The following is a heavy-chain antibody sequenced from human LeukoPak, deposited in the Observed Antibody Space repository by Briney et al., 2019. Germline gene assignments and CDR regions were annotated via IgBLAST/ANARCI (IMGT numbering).Heavy chain of an antibody. CDR1: GLTFSRYA. CDR2: ISSSGDST. J-gene: IGHJ4*02. Sequence: SGGSLRLSCAASGLTFSRYAMSWARQAPGKGLEWVSAISSSGDSTYYADSVKGRFTISRDNSKNTLYLQMNSLRTEDTAVYCCARDTVAYCGGDCYSWQVGGFDYWGQGPRSPSPQ. CDR3: ARDTVAYCGGDCYSWQVGGFDY. D-gene: IGHD2-21*02. V-gene: IGHV3-23*01.